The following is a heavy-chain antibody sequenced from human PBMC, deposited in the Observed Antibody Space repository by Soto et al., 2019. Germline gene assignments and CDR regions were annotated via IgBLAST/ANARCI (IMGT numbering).Heavy chain of an antibody. CDR1: VFTFSIYS. CDR2: ISSSSSYI. V-gene: IGHV3-21*01. J-gene: IGHJ3*02. D-gene: IGHD3-22*01. Sequence: WGSLRVCCASCVFTFSIYSMNWVRQAPGKGLDWVSSISSSSSYIYYADSVKGRFTISRDNAKNSLYLQMNSLRAEDTAVYYCASHTYYYDSSGYPHHAFDIWGQGTMVTVSS. CDR3: ASHTYYYDSSGYPHHAFDI.